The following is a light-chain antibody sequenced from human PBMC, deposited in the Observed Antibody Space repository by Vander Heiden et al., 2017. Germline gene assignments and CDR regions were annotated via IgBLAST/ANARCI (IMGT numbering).Light chain of an antibody. J-gene: IGLJ2*01. V-gene: IGLV1-40*01. CDR2: GNS. Sequence: QSVLTQPPSVSGAPGQRVTISCTGSSSNIGAGYDVHWYQQLPGTAPKLLSYGNSNRPSGVPDRFSGSKSGTSASLAITGLQAEDEADYYCQSYDSSLYVVFGGGTKLTVL. CDR1: SSNIGAGYD. CDR3: QSYDSSLYVV.